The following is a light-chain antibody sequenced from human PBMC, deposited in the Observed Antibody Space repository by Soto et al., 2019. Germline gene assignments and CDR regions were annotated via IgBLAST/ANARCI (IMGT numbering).Light chain of an antibody. V-gene: IGKV3-15*01. CDR1: QSVSSN. J-gene: IGKJ1*01. Sequence: ETVMTQSAATLSVSPGERATLSCRASQSVSSNLAWYQQKPGQAPRLLIYGASTRVTGIPARFSGSGSGTEFTLTISSLQSEDSAVYHCQQYKNWPRTFGQGTKVEIK. CDR3: QQYKNWPRT. CDR2: GAS.